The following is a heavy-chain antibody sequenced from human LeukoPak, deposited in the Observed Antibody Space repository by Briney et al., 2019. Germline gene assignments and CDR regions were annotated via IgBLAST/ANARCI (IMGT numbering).Heavy chain of an antibody. D-gene: IGHD3-10*01. Sequence: ASVKVSCKASGYTFTSYDINWVRQATGQGLEWMGWMNPNSGNTGYAQKFQGRVTMTRNTSISTAYMELSSLRSEDTAVYYCARALLWFGESKGHDWFDPWGQGTLVTVSS. CDR1: GYTFTSYD. V-gene: IGHV1-8*01. J-gene: IGHJ5*02. CDR2: MNPNSGNT. CDR3: ARALLWFGESKGHDWFDP.